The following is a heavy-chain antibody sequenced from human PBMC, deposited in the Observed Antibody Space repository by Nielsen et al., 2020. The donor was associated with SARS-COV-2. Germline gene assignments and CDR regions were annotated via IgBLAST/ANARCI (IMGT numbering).Heavy chain of an antibody. CDR1: GFTVSSNY. CDR2: INSDGDIT. J-gene: IGHJ4*02. CDR3: ASSRSGGEDY. D-gene: IGHD3-10*01. V-gene: IGHV3-74*01. Sequence: GGSLRLSCAASGFTVSSNYMSWVRQAPGKGLVWVSRINSDGDITNYADSVKGRFTISRDNAKNTLYLQMNSLRAEDTAVYYCASSRSGGEDYWGQGTLVTVSS.